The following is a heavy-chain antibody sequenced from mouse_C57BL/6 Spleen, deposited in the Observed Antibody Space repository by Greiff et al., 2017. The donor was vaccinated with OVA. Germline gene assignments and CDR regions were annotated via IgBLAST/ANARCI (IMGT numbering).Heavy chain of an antibody. CDR3: ARFYFDY. Sequence: QVQLQQSGPELVKPGASVKISCKASGYAFSSSWMNWVKQRPGKGLEWIGRIYPGDGDTNYNGKFKGKATLTADKSSSTAYMQLSSLTAEDSAVYFCARFYFDYWGQGTTLTVSS. CDR2: IYPGDGDT. J-gene: IGHJ2*01. CDR1: GYAFSSSW. V-gene: IGHV1-82*01.